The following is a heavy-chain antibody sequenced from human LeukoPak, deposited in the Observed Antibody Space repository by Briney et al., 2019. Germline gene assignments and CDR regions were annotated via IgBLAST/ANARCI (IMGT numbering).Heavy chain of an antibody. J-gene: IGHJ6*02. D-gene: IGHD4-17*01. CDR1: GFTFDDYG. V-gene: IGHV3-20*01. CDR3: ARVPDEKLPHYGEISYYYYGMDV. Sequence: GGSLRLSCAASGFTFDDYGMSWVRQAPGKGLEWVSGSNWNGGSTGYADSVKGRFTISRDNAKNSLYLQMNSLRAEDTALYHCARVPDEKLPHYGEISYYYYGMDVWGQGTTVTVSS. CDR2: SNWNGGST.